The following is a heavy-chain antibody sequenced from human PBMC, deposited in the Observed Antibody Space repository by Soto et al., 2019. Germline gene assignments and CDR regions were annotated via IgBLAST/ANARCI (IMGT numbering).Heavy chain of an antibody. Sequence: QVQLVESGGGVVQPGRSLRLSCAASGFTFSDYIMHWVRQAPGEGLEWVAMVLHDGNNKYYADSVKGRFTISRDTSKNTLYLHMNSLRTEDTAMYYCARDDEDGSYCDLGYWGQGTLVTVSS. V-gene: IGHV3-30-3*01. CDR3: ARDDEDGSYCDLGY. J-gene: IGHJ4*02. CDR2: VLHDGNNK. D-gene: IGHD3-10*01. CDR1: GFTFSDYI.